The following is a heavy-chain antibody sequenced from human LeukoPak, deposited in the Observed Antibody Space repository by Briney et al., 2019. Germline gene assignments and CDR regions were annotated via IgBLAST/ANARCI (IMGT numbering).Heavy chain of an antibody. CDR3: AKAVEELTIQFFDH. Sequence: GGSLRLSCAASGFIFDYYAMHWVRHIPGEGVEWVSGISWNSDTISYADSVEGRFTIFSDHAENALFLQINTLRADDTALYLWAKAVEELTIQFFDHWGQGTRVIVST. D-gene: IGHD1-7*01. V-gene: IGHV3-9*01. J-gene: IGHJ5*02. CDR2: ISWNSDTI. CDR1: GFIFDYYA.